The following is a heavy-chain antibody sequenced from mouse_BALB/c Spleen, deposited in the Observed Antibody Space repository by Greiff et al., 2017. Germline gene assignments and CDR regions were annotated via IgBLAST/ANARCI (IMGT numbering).Heavy chain of an antibody. D-gene: IGHD2-4*01. CDR2: INPSSGYT. V-gene: IGHV1-4*01. CDR1: GYTFTSYT. J-gene: IGHJ1*01. Sequence: VQLQQSGAELARPGASVKMSCKASGYTFTSYTMHWVKQRPGQGLEWIGYINPSSGYTNYNQKFKDKATLTADKSSSTAYMQLSSLTSEDSAVYYCARGTMITDFDVWGAGTTVTVSS. CDR3: ARGTMITDFDV.